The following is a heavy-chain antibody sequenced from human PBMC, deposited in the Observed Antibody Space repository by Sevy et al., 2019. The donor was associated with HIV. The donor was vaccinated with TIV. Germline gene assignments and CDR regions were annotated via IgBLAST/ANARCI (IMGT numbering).Heavy chain of an antibody. CDR1: GFTFSSYW. Sequence: AGSLRLSCVASGFTFSSYWMNWVHQAPGKELEWVANIEQDGSEIYYVDSVKGRFTISRDNAQNSVHLQMNSLRVEDTDVYYCGQAMDVWGQGTTVTVSS. J-gene: IGHJ6*02. V-gene: IGHV3-7*01. CDR3: GQAMDV. CDR2: IEQDGSEI.